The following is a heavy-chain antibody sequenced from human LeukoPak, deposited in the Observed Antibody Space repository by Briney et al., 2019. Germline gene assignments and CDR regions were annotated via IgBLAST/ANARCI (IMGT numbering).Heavy chain of an antibody. CDR2: ISSSGSTI. J-gene: IGHJ4*02. CDR1: GFTFSSYE. CDR3: ARGLYELHIDY. Sequence: GGSLRLSCAASGFTFSSYEMNWVRQAPGKGLEWVSYISSSGSTIYYADSVKGRFTISRDNAKNSLYLQMNSLRAEDTAVYYCARGLYELHIDYWGQGTLVTVSS. V-gene: IGHV3-48*03. D-gene: IGHD3-10*01.